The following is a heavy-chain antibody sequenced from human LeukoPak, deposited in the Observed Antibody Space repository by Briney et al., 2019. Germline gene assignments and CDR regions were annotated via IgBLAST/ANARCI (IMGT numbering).Heavy chain of an antibody. CDR2: ISSSGNTI. CDR3: ARDRAYYGSPNFDY. Sequence: GGSLRLSCAASGFTFSDYYMSWIRQAPGKGLEWVSYISSSGNTIYYADSVKGRFTISRDNAKNSLYLQMNSLRAEDTAVYYCARDRAYYGSPNFDYWGQGTLVTVSS. D-gene: IGHD3-10*01. J-gene: IGHJ4*02. V-gene: IGHV3-11*01. CDR1: GFTFSDYY.